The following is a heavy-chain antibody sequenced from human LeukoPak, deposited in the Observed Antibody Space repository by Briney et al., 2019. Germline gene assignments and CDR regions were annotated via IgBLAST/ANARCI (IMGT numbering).Heavy chain of an antibody. V-gene: IGHV4-34*01. J-gene: IGHJ3*02. CDR3: ARLTNDAFDI. D-gene: IGHD4-4*01. Sequence: SETLSLTCAVSGGSLSGNYWSWIRQPPGKGLEWIGEINHSGRTKYNPSLKSRVTISVDTSKNQFSLKLSSVTAADTAVYYCARLTNDAFDIWGQGTMVTVSS. CDR2: INHSGRT. CDR1: GGSLSGNY.